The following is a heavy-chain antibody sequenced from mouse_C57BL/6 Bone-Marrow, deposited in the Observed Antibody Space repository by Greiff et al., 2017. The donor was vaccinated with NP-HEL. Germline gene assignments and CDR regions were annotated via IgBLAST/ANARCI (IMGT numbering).Heavy chain of an antibody. V-gene: IGHV7-3*01. CDR1: GFTFTDYY. CDR3: ARRGNYLYYFDY. J-gene: IGHJ2*01. CDR2: IRNNANGYTT. Sequence: DVKLVESGGGLVQPGGSLSLSCAASGFTFTDYYMSWVRQPPGKALEWLGFIRNNANGYTTEYSASVKGRFTISRDNSQSILYLQMNAVRAEDSATCDCARRGNYLYYFDYWGQGTTLTVSS. D-gene: IGHD2-1*01.